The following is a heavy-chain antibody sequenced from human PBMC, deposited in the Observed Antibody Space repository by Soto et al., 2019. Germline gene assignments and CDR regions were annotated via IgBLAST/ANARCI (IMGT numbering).Heavy chain of an antibody. Sequence: ASVRVSCKASGYIFTGYYINWVRQAPGQGLEWMGWINPNSGDTNYAQKFQGRVTMTTDTSISTAYMELSRLTSDDTAVYYCARPYCTSKSCHNLFDSSGPATLLTVS. CDR3: ARPYCTSKSCHNLFDS. V-gene: IGHV1-2*02. J-gene: IGHJ5*01. D-gene: IGHD2-2*01. CDR2: INPNSGDT. CDR1: GYIFTGYY.